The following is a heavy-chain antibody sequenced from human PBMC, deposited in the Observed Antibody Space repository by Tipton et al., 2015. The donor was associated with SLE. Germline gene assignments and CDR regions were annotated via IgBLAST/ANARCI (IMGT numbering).Heavy chain of an antibody. CDR2: INPSGGAT. CDR1: GYTFSSYY. Sequence: QSGAEVKKPGASVQVSCEASGYTFSSYYMQWVRQAPGQGLEWMGMINPSGGATVYAQKFQGRLTVTRDTSTSTVYMELSSLTSEDTAVYYCARVVGAPSGSYHGYWGQGTLVTVS. J-gene: IGHJ4*02. V-gene: IGHV1-46*01. D-gene: IGHD1-26*01. CDR3: ARVVGAPSGSYHGY.